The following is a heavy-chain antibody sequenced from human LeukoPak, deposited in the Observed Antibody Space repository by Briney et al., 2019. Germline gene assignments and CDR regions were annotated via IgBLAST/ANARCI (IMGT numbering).Heavy chain of an antibody. J-gene: IGHJ4*02. CDR2: ISGSGAST. D-gene: IGHD5-12*01. V-gene: IGHV3-23*01. CDR1: GFTFSSFA. Sequence: PGGSLRLSCAASGFTFSSFAMGWVRQAPGKGLEWVSTISGSGASTYYADSVKGRFTISRDNSKNTLSLQMNSLRAEDTALYYCAKEWLRFDYWGQGTLVTVSS. CDR3: AKEWLRFDY.